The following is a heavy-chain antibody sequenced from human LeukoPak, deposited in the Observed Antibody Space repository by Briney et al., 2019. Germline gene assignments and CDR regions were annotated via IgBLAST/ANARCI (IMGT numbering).Heavy chain of an antibody. CDR2: IYYSGST. J-gene: IGHJ5*02. CDR1: GGSISSGGYY. Sequence: SETLSLTCTVSGGSISSGGYYWSWIRQHPGKGLEWIGYIYYSGSTYYNPSLKSRVTISVDTSKNQFSLKLSSVTAADAAVYYCARXRGPYWFDPWGQGTLVTVS. CDR3: ARXRGPYWFDP. D-gene: IGHD2-15*01. V-gene: IGHV4-31*03.